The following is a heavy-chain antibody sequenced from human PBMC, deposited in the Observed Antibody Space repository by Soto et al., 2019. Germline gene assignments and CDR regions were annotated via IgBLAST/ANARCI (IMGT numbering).Heavy chain of an antibody. CDR2: IVNDGSAR. J-gene: IGHJ4*02. Sequence: GGSLRLSCAGSGFTFSRYGMHWVRQAPGGGLEWMAVIVNDGSARYYADSVKGRFTISRDNSRNTLYLQMNSLGVEDTAIYYCARDDDYEANGLDYWGQGTLVTVSS. D-gene: IGHD4-17*01. V-gene: IGHV3-33*01. CDR1: GFTFSRYG. CDR3: ARDDDYEANGLDY.